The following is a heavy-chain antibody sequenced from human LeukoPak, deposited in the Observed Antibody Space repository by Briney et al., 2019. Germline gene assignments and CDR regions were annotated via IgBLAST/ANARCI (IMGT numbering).Heavy chain of an antibody. CDR1: GFTFSSYS. CDR2: ISSSSSYI. V-gene: IGHV3-21*01. J-gene: IGHJ6*04. Sequence: GGSLRLSCAASGFTFSSYSMNWVRQAPGKGLEWVSSISSSSSYIYYADSVKGRFTISRDNTKNSLYLQMNSLRAEDTAVYYCARGGYGSGSYYSYYGMDVWGKGTTVTVSS. CDR3: ARGGYGSGSYYSYYGMDV. D-gene: IGHD3-10*01.